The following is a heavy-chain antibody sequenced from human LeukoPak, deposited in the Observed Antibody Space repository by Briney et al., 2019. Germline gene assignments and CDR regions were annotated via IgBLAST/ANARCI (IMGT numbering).Heavy chain of an antibody. J-gene: IGHJ6*03. D-gene: IGHD1-1*01. CDR1: GYTFTGYY. CDR3: ARDLFWNDEAYYCYYMDV. Sequence: GASVMVSCKASGYTFTGYYMHWVRQAPGQGLEWMGWINPNSGGTNYAQKFQGRVTMTRDTSISTAYMELSRLRSDDTAVYYCARDLFWNDEAYYCYYMDVWGKGTKVTVSS. V-gene: IGHV1-2*02. CDR2: INPNSGGT.